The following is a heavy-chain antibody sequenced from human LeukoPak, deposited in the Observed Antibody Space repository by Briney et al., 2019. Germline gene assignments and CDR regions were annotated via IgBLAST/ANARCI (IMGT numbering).Heavy chain of an antibody. D-gene: IGHD3-22*01. CDR3: ATVRRAMIVAWGYGY. V-gene: IGHV1-24*01. J-gene: IGHJ4*02. CDR1: GGTFSSYT. Sequence: SSVKVSCKASGGTFSSYTISWVRQAPGQGLEWMGGFDPEDGETIYAQKFQGRVTMTEDTSTDTAYMELSSLRSEDTAVYYCATVRRAMIVAWGYGYWGQGTLVTVSS. CDR2: FDPEDGET.